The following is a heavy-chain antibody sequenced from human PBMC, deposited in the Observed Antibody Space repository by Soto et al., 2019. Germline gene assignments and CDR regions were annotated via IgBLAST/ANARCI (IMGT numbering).Heavy chain of an antibody. CDR3: AVAAVREILTEQSSGMAV. CDR2: IMPTVDSA. CDR1: EDTFSGVH. J-gene: IGHJ6*02. D-gene: IGHD3-10*01. Sequence: GAPVKVSCKGSEDTFSGVHVHWVRQARGQGLEWMGGIMPTVDSANYAQKFQGRLTITADESTSTANMELSSLTSDDTAIYYCAVAAVREILTEQSSGMAVWGQGTTVT. V-gene: IGHV1-69*01.